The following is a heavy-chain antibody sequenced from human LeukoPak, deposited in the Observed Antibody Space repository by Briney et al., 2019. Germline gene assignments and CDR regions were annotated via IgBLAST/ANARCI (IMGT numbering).Heavy chain of an antibody. Sequence: SETLSLTCTVSGGSISSGTYYWGWIRQSPGKGLEWIGSIYYSGSTYYNPSLKSRLTISVDTSKNQFSLKLSSVTAADTAVYYCTRSGYYFRRLDPHTMDVWGKGTTITVS. CDR2: IYYSGST. CDR1: GGSISSGTYY. D-gene: IGHD3-3*01. CDR3: TRSGYYFRRLDPHTMDV. J-gene: IGHJ6*03. V-gene: IGHV4-39*01.